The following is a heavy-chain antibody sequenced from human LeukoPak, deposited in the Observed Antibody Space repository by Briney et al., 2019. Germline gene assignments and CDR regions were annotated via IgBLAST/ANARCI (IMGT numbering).Heavy chain of an antibody. V-gene: IGHV1-69*13. CDR1: GGTFSSYA. CDR3: ARSDTAMALYYYYGMDV. D-gene: IGHD5-18*01. J-gene: IGHJ6*02. CDR2: IIPIFGTA. Sequence: ASVKVSCKASGGTFSSYAISWVRQAPGQGLEWMGGIIPIFGTANYAQKFQGRVTITADESTSTAYMELSSLRSEDTAVYYCARSDTAMALYYYYGMDVWGQGTTVTVSS.